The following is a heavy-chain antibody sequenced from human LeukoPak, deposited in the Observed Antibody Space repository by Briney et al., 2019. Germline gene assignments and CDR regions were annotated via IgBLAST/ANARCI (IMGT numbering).Heavy chain of an antibody. J-gene: IGHJ5*02. Sequence: GGSLRLSCAASGFTFSSYSMNWVRQAPGKGLEWVSSISSSSSYIYYADSVKGRFTISRDNAKNSLYLQMNSLRAEDTAVYYCARDLVPVAIALNWFDPWGQGTLVTVSS. CDR2: ISSSSSYI. CDR3: ARDLVPVAIALNWFDP. V-gene: IGHV3-21*01. D-gene: IGHD2-2*02. CDR1: GFTFSSYS.